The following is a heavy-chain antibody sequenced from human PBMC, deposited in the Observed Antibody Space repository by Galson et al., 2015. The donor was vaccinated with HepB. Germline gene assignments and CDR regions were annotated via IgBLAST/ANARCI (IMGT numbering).Heavy chain of an antibody. CDR3: ARGFCSGGRCHSWLDP. D-gene: IGHD2-15*01. J-gene: IGHJ5*02. CDR2: IYFTGST. Sequence: ETLSLTCTVSGDSVNSGSYYWAWIRQPPGKGLEWIAYIYFTGSTTYNSSLRSRVTISIDTSRNQFSLSLNSVTAADTAVYYCARGFCSGGRCHSWLDPWGQGTLVTVSS. CDR1: GDSVNSGSYY. V-gene: IGHV4-61*01.